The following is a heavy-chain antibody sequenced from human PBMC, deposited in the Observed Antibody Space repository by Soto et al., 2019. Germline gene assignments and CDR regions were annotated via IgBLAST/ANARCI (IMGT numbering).Heavy chain of an antibody. CDR2: IYHSGST. V-gene: IGHV4-30-2*01. J-gene: IGHJ5*02. CDR3: ARSGSYFPSSDWFDP. D-gene: IGHD1-26*01. CDR1: GGSISSGGYS. Sequence: SETLSLTCAVSGGSISSGGYSWSWIRRPPGKGLEWIGYIYHSGSTYYIPSLKSRVTTSVDRSKNQFSLKLSSVTAADTAVYYCARSGSYFPSSDWFDPWGQGTLVTVSS.